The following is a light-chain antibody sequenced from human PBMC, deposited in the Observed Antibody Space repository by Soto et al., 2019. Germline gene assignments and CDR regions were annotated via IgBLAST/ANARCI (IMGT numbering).Light chain of an antibody. CDR2: GAS. Sequence: DIVLTQSPGTLSLSPGERATLSCRASQSVSSSYLAWYQQKPGQAPRLLIYGASSRATGIPDRFSGSGSGTDFTLTISRLEPEEFAVYYCQQYGSSRVTVGGGTKVDIK. V-gene: IGKV3-20*01. CDR3: QQYGSSRVT. J-gene: IGKJ4*01. CDR1: QSVSSSY.